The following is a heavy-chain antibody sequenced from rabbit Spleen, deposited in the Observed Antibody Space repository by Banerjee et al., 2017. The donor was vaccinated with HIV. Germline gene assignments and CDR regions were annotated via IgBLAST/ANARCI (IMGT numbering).Heavy chain of an antibody. CDR3: ARDTGSSFSTYGMDL. J-gene: IGHJ6*01. V-gene: IGHV1S45*01. D-gene: IGHD8-1*01. CDR1: RFDFSTYS. CDR2: IVPIFGVT. Sequence: ELVESGGGLVQPGGSLKLSCKASRFDFSTYSMSWVRQAPGKGLEWIGYIVPIFGVTYYANWAKGRFTISKTSSTTVTLQMTSLTAADTATYFCARDTGSSFSTYGMDLWGPGTLVTVS.